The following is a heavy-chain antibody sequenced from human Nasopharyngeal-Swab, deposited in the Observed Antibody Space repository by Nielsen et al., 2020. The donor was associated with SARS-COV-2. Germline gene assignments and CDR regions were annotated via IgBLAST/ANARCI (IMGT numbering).Heavy chain of an antibody. CDR3: ARYYREGSGYLYYGMDV. V-gene: IGHV1-18*01. D-gene: IGHD3-22*01. CDR1: GYTFTSYG. Sequence: ASVKVSCKASGYTFTSYGISWVRQAPGQGLEWMGWISAYNGNTNYAQKFQGRVTITRDTSASTAYMELSSLRSEDTAVYYCARYYREGSGYLYYGMDVWGQGTTVTVSS. J-gene: IGHJ6*02. CDR2: ISAYNGNT.